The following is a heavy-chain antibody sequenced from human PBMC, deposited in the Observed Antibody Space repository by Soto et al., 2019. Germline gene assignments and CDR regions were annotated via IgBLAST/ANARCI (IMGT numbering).Heavy chain of an antibody. CDR1: GFTFSSYE. CDR2: ISSSGSTI. CDR3: ARDREDTATKNYYYYGMDV. D-gene: IGHD5-18*01. Sequence: GGSLRLSCAASGFTFSSYEMNWVRQAPGKGLEWVSYISSSGSTIYYADSVKGRFTISRDNAKNSLYLQMNSLRAEDTAVYYCARDREDTATKNYYYYGMDVWGQGTTVTVS. V-gene: IGHV3-48*03. J-gene: IGHJ6*02.